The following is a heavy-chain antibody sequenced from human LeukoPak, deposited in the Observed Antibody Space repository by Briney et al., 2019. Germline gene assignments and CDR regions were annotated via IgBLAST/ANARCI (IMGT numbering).Heavy chain of an antibody. Sequence: GGSLRLSCAASGFTFDNYAMHWVRQAPGKGLEWVSGISWNSGSIGYADSVKGRFTISRDNAKNSLYLQMNSLRAEDTALYYCAKDMTSGIVGAADFDYWGQGTLVTVSS. CDR1: GFTFDNYA. V-gene: IGHV3-9*01. J-gene: IGHJ4*02. CDR3: AKDMTSGIVGAADFDY. D-gene: IGHD1-26*01. CDR2: ISWNSGSI.